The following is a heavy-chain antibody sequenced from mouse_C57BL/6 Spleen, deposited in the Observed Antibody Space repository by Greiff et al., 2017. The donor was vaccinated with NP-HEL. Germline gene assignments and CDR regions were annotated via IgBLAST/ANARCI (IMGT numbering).Heavy chain of an antibody. V-gene: IGHV10-1*01. D-gene: IGHD1-1*01. CDR3: VRQSYGSSWGYAMDY. Sequence: EVKLVESGGGLVQPKGSLKLSCAASGFSFNTYAMNWVRQAPGKGLEWVARIRSKSNNYATYYADSVKDRFTISRDDSESMLYLQMNNLKTEDTAMYYCVRQSYGSSWGYAMDYWGQGTSVTVSS. CDR2: IRSKSNNYAT. J-gene: IGHJ4*01. CDR1: GFSFNTYA.